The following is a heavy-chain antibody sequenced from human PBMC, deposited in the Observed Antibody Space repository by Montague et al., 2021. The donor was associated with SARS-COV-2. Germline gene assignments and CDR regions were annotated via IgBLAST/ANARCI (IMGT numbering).Heavy chain of an antibody. CDR3: ARVLGGYCSGGSCYWGTGFDY. V-gene: IGHV4-31*03. CDR1: GGSISSGGYY. Sequence: TLSLTCTVSGGSISSGGYYWSWIRQHPGKGLEWIGYIYYSGSTYYNPSLKSRVTISVDTSKNQFSLKLSSVTAADTAVYYCARVLGGYCSGGSCYWGTGFDYWGQGTLVTVSS. D-gene: IGHD2-15*01. CDR2: IYYSGST. J-gene: IGHJ4*02.